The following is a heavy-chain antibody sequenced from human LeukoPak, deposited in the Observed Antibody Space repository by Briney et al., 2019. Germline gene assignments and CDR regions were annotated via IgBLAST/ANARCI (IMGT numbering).Heavy chain of an antibody. D-gene: IGHD6-13*01. CDR2: INHGGST. CDR3: ARCLGFLIGSSWYPDAFDI. CDR1: GGSSSDYF. V-gene: IGHV4-34*01. J-gene: IGHJ3*02. Sequence: SETLSLTCAVYGGSSSDYFWSWIRQPPGKGLEWIGEINHGGSTNYNPSLKSRITISVDRSKNQMSLKLSSVTAADTAVYYCARCLGFLIGSSWYPDAFDIWGQGTMVTVSS.